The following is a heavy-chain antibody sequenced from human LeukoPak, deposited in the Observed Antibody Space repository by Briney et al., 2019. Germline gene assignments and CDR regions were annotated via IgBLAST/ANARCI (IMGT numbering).Heavy chain of an antibody. CDR1: GFTFSNHA. CDR3: ARGSSRDGYNP. CDR2: MSSGGTYI. D-gene: IGHD5-24*01. V-gene: IGHV3-21*01. Sequence: GGSLRLSCTASGFTFSNHAMTWVRQAPGKGLEWVSSMSSGGTYIYYADSVRGRFTISRDNAKNSLYLVMNSLRAEDTATYYCARGSSRDGYNPWGQGTLVTVSS. J-gene: IGHJ5*02.